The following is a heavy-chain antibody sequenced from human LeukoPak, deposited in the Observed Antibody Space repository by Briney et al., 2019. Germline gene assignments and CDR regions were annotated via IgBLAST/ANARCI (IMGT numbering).Heavy chain of an antibody. Sequence: GGSLRLSCSASGFTFSSYAMRWVRQAPGKGLEYISGISSDGVSTYFTDSVKGRFTISRDNSKNTLYLQMSRLRAEDTAIYYCVKDRVTYGTVFLDYWGQGTLATVSS. CDR3: VKDRVTYGTVFLDY. J-gene: IGHJ4*02. V-gene: IGHV3-64D*06. D-gene: IGHD3/OR15-3a*01. CDR2: ISSDGVST. CDR1: GFTFSSYA.